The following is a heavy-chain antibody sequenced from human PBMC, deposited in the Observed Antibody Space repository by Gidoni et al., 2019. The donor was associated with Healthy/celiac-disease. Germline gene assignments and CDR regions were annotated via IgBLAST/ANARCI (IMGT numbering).Heavy chain of an antibody. Sequence: QVQLQQWGAGLLQPSETLSLTCAVYGGSFSGYYWSWIRQPPGKGLEWIGEINHSGSTNYNPSLKSRVTISVDTSKNQFSLKLSSVTAADTAVYYCARGGAARRPLRYYYYGMDVWGQGTTVTVSS. V-gene: IGHV4-34*01. D-gene: IGHD6-6*01. J-gene: IGHJ6*02. CDR2: INHSGST. CDR1: GGSFSGYY. CDR3: ARGGAARRPLRYYYYGMDV.